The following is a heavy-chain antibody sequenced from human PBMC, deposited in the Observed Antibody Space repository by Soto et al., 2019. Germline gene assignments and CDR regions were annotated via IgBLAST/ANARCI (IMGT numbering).Heavy chain of an antibody. D-gene: IGHD3-22*01. CDR3: ARHLSFEYYYDSSGPMTSPYFDY. V-gene: IGHV4-39*01. J-gene: IGHJ4*02. Sequence: QLQLQESGPGLVKPSETLSLTCTVSGGSISSSSYYWGWIRQPPGKGLEWIGSIYYSGSTYYNPSLKSRVTISVDTSKNQFSLKLSSVTAADTAVYYCARHLSFEYYYDSSGPMTSPYFDYWGQGTLVTVSS. CDR2: IYYSGST. CDR1: GGSISSSSYY.